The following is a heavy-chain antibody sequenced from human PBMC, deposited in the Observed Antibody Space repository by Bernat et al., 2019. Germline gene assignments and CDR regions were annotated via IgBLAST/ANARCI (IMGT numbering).Heavy chain of an antibody. CDR3: AGASREFDY. V-gene: IGHV3-11*05. Sequence: QVQLVESGGGLVKPGGSLRLSCAASGFTFRDYYMSWLRQPPGKGLEWVSYISSSSSYTNYADSVKGRFTISRDNAKNSLYLQMNSLRAEDTAVYYCAGASREFDYWGQGTLVTVSS. D-gene: IGHD2-2*01. CDR1: GFTFRDYY. CDR2: ISSSSSYT. J-gene: IGHJ4*02.